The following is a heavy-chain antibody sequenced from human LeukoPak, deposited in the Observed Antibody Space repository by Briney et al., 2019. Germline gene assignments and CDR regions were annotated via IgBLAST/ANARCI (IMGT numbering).Heavy chain of an antibody. CDR1: GASIRSYY. CDR3: ARDTRSYDSSGYYFFDF. J-gene: IGHJ4*02. Sequence: SETLSLTCTVSGASIRSYYWNWLRQPPGRGLEWIGYINYSGSTNFNPSLKSRATISMDTSKHHFSLKLSSVTAADTAVYYCARDTRSYDSSGYYFFDFWGQGTLVTVSS. D-gene: IGHD3-22*01. V-gene: IGHV4-59*01. CDR2: INYSGST.